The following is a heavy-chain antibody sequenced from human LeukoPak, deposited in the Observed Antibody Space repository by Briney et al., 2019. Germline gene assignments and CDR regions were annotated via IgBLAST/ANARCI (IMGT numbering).Heavy chain of an antibody. Sequence: GGSLRLSCAASGFTVSSNYMSWVRQAPGKGLEWVSVIYSGGSTYYADSVKGRFTISRDNSKNTLYLQMNSLRAEDTAVYYCARSSMIVVGVDAFDIWGQGTMVTVSS. D-gene: IGHD3-22*01. CDR3: ARSSMIVVGVDAFDI. J-gene: IGHJ3*02. CDR2: IYSGGST. CDR1: GFTVSSNY. V-gene: IGHV3-53*01.